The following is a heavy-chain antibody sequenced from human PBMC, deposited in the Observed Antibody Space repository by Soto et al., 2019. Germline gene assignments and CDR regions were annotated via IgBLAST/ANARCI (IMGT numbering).Heavy chain of an antibody. CDR1: GGSISSSSYY. CDR3: ARLGRGFGDPRVN. Sequence: QLQLQESGPGLVKPSETLSLTCTVSGGSISSSSYYWGWIRQPPGKGLEWIGSIYYSGSTYYNPSLKSRVTISVDTSKNQFSLKLSSVTAADTAVYYCARLGRGFGDPRVNWGQGTLVTVSS. CDR2: IYYSGST. D-gene: IGHD3-10*01. V-gene: IGHV4-39*01. J-gene: IGHJ4*02.